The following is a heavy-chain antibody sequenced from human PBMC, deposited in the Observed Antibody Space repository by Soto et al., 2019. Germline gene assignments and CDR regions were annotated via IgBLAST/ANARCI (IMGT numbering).Heavy chain of an antibody. J-gene: IGHJ4*02. CDR1: GYSFTSYC. D-gene: IGHD2-2*01. V-gene: IGHV5-10-1*01. CDR2: IDPSDSYT. CDR3: ARLGYCSSTSCYYFDY. Sequence: VESLTIFRQVSGYSFTSYCIILVLQMPGKGLECMGRIDPSDSYTNYSPSFQGHVTISSDKSISTAYLQWSSLKASDTAMYYCARLGYCSSTSCYYFDYWGQGTLVTVSS.